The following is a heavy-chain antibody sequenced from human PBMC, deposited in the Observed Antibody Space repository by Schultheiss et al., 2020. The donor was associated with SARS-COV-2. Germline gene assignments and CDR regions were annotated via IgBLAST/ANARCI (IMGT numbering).Heavy chain of an antibody. Sequence: GGSLRLSCAASGFTFSGYAMNWVRQAPGKGLVWVSRINGDGISTAYADSVKGRFTISRDNSKNTLYLQMNSLRAEDTAVYYCAAHTISTSHYDMDVWGQGTTVTVSS. D-gene: IGHD2-2*01. CDR1: GFTFSGYA. CDR3: AAHTISTSHYDMDV. J-gene: IGHJ6*02. CDR2: INGDGIST. V-gene: IGHV3-23*01.